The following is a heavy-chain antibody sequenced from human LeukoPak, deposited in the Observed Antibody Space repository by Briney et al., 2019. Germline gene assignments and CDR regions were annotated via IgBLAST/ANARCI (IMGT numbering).Heavy chain of an antibody. D-gene: IGHD6-19*01. J-gene: IGHJ4*02. V-gene: IGHV4-39*01. CDR1: GGSISSSTYY. Sequence: NTSESLSLTCTVSGGSISSSTYYWGWLRQPPGKGLEWIGNIYYSGSTYYNPSLKSRVTIFVATSKNQCSLKLCSVTAADTAVYFCARIPGYTSGWYVDYWGQGTLVTVSS. CDR2: IYYSGST. CDR3: ARIPGYTSGWYVDY.